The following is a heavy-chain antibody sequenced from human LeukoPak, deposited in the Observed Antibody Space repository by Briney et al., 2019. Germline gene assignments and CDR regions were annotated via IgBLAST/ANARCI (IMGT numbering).Heavy chain of an antibody. CDR1: GGSISSYY. CDR3: ARGEIGNCSGGSCLNWFDP. V-gene: IGHV4-59*12. D-gene: IGHD2-15*01. Sequence: SSETLSLTCTVSGGSISSYYWSWIRQPPGKGLEWIGYIYYSGSTYYNPSLKSRVTISVDTSKNQFSLKLSSVTAADTAVYYCARGEIGNCSGGSCLNWFDPWGQGTLVTVSS. CDR2: IYYSGST. J-gene: IGHJ5*02.